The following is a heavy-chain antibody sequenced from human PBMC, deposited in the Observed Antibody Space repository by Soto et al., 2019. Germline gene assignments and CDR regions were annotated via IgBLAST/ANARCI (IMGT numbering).Heavy chain of an antibody. Sequence: HPGGSLRLSCAASGFTFSSYEMNWVRQAPGKGLEWVSYISSSGSTIYCADSVKGRFTISRDNAKNSLYLQMNSLRAEDTAVYYCARVRPPKLRKSPIDYWGQGTLVTVSS. CDR1: GFTFSSYE. CDR2: ISSSGSTI. V-gene: IGHV3-48*03. CDR3: ARVRPPKLRKSPIDY. J-gene: IGHJ4*02. D-gene: IGHD1-26*01.